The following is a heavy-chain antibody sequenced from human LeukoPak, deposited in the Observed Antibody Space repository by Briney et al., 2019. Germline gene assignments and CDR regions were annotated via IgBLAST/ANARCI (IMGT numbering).Heavy chain of an antibody. CDR2: IYYSGST. D-gene: IGHD3-22*01. CDR3: ARGFQVVVITSAFDI. CDR1: GGSISSYY. V-gene: IGHV4-59*12. Sequence: SETLSLTCTVSGGSISSYYWSWIRQPPGKGLEWIGYIYYSGSTNYNPSLKSRVTISVDTSKNQFSLKLSSVTAADTAVYYCARGFQVVVITSAFDIWGQGTMVTVSS. J-gene: IGHJ3*02.